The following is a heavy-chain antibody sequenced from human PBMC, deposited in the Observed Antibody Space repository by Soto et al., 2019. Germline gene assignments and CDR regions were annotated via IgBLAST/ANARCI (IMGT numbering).Heavy chain of an antibody. D-gene: IGHD6-19*01. J-gene: IGHJ4*02. CDR3: ARSSGIAVADY. CDR1: GYTFTSYA. Sequence: ASVKVSFKASGYTFTSYAMHWVRQAPGQRLEWMGWINAGNGNTKYSQKFQGRVTITRDTSASTAYMELSSLRSEDTAVYYCARSSGIAVADYWGQGAMATVSS. CDR2: INAGNGNT. V-gene: IGHV1-3*01.